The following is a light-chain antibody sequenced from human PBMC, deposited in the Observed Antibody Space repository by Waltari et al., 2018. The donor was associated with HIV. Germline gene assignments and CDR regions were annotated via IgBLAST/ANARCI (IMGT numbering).Light chain of an antibody. CDR1: QSVLNSSSNKNS. CDR3: HQHYTSPYT. Sequence: DIVMTQSPDSLAVSLGERATINCKSSQSVLNSSSNKNSLAWYQQKSGQPPKLLIYWASTRESGVPERFSGSGSGTDFTLTISSLQAADVAVYYCHQHYTSPYTFGQGTKLEIK. J-gene: IGKJ2*01. V-gene: IGKV4-1*01. CDR2: WAS.